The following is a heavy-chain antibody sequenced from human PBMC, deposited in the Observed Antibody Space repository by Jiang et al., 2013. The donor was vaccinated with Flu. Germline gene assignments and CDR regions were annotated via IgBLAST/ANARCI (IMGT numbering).Heavy chain of an antibody. CDR3: ARTYSTSWSSNFDY. J-gene: IGHJ4*02. Sequence: GAEVKKPGESLKISCKGYGYTFTDSWIGWVRQMPGKGLEWMGLIYPGDSDTTYSPSFQGHVTISVDKSINTAYLQWSSLRASDSAMYYCARTYSTSWSSNFDYWGQGTLVTVSS. CDR1: GYTFTDSW. CDR2: IYPGDSDT. V-gene: IGHV5-51*03. D-gene: IGHD2/OR15-2a*01.